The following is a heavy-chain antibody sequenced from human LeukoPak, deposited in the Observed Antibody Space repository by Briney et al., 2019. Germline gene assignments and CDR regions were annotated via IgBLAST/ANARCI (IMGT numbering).Heavy chain of an antibody. CDR1: GYTFTSYA. V-gene: IGHV1-3*01. D-gene: IGHD6-6*01. CDR2: ITAGNGST. Sequence: GASVKVSCKASGYTFTSYAMHWVRQAPGQRLEWMGWITAGNGSTKYSQKFQGRVTITRDTSASTAYMELSSLRSEDTAVYYCARCPPRYSISFDPWGQGTLVTVSS. CDR3: ARCPPRYSISFDP. J-gene: IGHJ5*02.